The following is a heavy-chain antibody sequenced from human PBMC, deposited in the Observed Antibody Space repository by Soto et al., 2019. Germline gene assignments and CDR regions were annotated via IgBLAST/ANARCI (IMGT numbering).Heavy chain of an antibody. CDR1: GFTFSSYS. Sequence: GGSLRLSCAASGFTFSSYSMNWVRQAPGKGLEWVSSISSSSSYIYYADSVKGRFTISRDNAKNSLYLQMNSLRAEDTAVYYCASLYDILTGYYNYFDYWGQGTLVTVSS. CDR2: ISSSSSYI. J-gene: IGHJ4*02. CDR3: ASLYDILTGYYNYFDY. D-gene: IGHD3-9*01. V-gene: IGHV3-21*01.